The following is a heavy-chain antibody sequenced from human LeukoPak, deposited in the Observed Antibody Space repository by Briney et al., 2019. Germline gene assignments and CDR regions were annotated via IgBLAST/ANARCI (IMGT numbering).Heavy chain of an antibody. V-gene: IGHV3-30*04. CDR3: ARDDWNDSTRFDY. CDR2: ISYDGSNK. Sequence: GGSLRLSCAASRFTFSSYAMHWVRQTPGKGLEWVAVISYDGSNKYYADSVKGRFTISRDNSKNTLYLQMNSLRAEDTAVYYCARDDWNDSTRFDYWGQGTLVTVSS. CDR1: RFTFSSYA. J-gene: IGHJ4*02. D-gene: IGHD1-1*01.